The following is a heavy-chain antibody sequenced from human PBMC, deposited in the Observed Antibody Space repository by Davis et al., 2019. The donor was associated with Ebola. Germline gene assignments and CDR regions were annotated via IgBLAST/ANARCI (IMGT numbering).Heavy chain of an antibody. CDR3: AKDRNKYYFDY. CDR2: ISSSSSYI. J-gene: IGHJ4*02. Sequence: GESLKISCAASGFTFSSYAMHWVRQAPGKGLEWVSSISSSSSYIYYADSVKGRFTISRDNSKNTLYLQMNSLRAEDTAVYYCAKDRNKYYFDYWGQGTLVTVSS. D-gene: IGHD1/OR15-1a*01. CDR1: GFTFSSYA. V-gene: IGHV3-21*01.